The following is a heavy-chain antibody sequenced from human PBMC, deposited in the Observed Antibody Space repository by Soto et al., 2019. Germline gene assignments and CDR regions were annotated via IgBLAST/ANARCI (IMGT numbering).Heavy chain of an antibody. D-gene: IGHD5-12*01. J-gene: IGHJ6*02. CDR3: ARARAEMATIRAPMDV. CDR1: GGTFSSYA. Sequence: EASVKVSCKASGGTFSSYAISWVRQAPGQGLEWMGGIIPIFGTANYAQKFQGRVTITADESTSTAYMELSSLRSEDTAVYYCARARAEMATIRAPMDVWGQGTTVTVSS. V-gene: IGHV1-69*13. CDR2: IIPIFGTA.